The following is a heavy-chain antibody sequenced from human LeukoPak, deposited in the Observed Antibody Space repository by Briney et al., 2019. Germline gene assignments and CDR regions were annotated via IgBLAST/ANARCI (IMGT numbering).Heavy chain of an antibody. V-gene: IGHV1-69*05. D-gene: IGHD2-2*01. CDR3: ARGALPIVVVPAAHPYYYMDV. Sequence: SVRVSFKASGGTFISYAISWVRQAPGQGLEWMGGIIPIFGTANYAQKFQGRVTITTDESTSTAYMELSSLRSEDTAVYYYARGALPIVVVPAAHPYYYMDVWGKGTTVTVSS. J-gene: IGHJ6*03. CDR1: GGTFISYA. CDR2: IIPIFGTA.